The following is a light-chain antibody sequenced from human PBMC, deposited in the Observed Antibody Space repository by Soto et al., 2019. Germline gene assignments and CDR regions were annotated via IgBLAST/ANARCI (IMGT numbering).Light chain of an antibody. CDR1: QSVSSY. V-gene: IGKV3-11*01. CDR2: DAS. Sequence: EIVLTQSPATLSLSPGERATLSCRASQSVSSYLAWSQQKPGQAPRLLIYDASTRATGSPARFRGSGSGTDFTLTISSLETEDFAVYYCQQRSNWPITFGQGTRLEIK. CDR3: QQRSNWPIT. J-gene: IGKJ5*01.